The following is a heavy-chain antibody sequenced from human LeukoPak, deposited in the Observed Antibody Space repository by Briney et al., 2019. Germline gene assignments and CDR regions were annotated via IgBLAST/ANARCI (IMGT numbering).Heavy chain of an antibody. V-gene: IGHV4-39*07. CDR2: IYYSGST. Sequence: SETLSLTCTVSGGSISSSSYYWGWIRQPPGKGLEWIGSIYYSGSTYYNPSLKSRVTISVDTSKNQFSLKLSSVTAADTAVYYCARDNRVLRYFDWSIDAFDIWGQGTMVTVSS. CDR3: ARDNRVLRYFDWSIDAFDI. CDR1: GGSISSSSYY. D-gene: IGHD3-9*01. J-gene: IGHJ3*02.